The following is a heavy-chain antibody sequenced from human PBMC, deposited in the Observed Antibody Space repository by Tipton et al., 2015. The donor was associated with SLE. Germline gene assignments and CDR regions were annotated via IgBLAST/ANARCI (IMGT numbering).Heavy chain of an antibody. CDR1: GYSITSRNW. V-gene: IGHV4-28*06. CDR3: ARVYDFVWASYRPFDY. D-gene: IGHD3-16*02. J-gene: IGHJ4*02. Sequence: LRLSCAVSGYSITSRNWWAWFRQPPGKGLEWIGYIYFIGSANYNPSLESRVTMSIDTSKNQFSLKITSVTALDTAIYYCARVYDFVWASYRPFDYWGQGTLVTVSS. CDR2: IYFIGSA.